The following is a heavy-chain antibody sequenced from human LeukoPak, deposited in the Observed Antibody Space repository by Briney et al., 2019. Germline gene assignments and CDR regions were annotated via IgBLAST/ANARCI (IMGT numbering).Heavy chain of an antibody. J-gene: IGHJ3*02. CDR3: AFGSGSHYNEAFDI. V-gene: IGHV1-69*04. CDR2: IIPILGIA. Sequence: SVKVSCKASGGTFSSYAISWVRQAPGQGLEWMGRIIPILGIANYAQKFQGRVTITADKSTSTAYMELSSLRSEDTAVYYCAFGSGSHYNEAFDIWGQGTMVTVSS. D-gene: IGHD3-10*01. CDR1: GGTFSSYA.